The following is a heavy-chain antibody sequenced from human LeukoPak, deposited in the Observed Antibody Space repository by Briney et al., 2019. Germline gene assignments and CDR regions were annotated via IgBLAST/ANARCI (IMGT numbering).Heavy chain of an antibody. CDR2: ISPNSGGT. D-gene: IGHD6-19*01. Sequence: ASVKVSCKASGYTFTGYYMHWVRQAPGQGLEWMGRISPNSGGTNYAQKFQGRVTMTRDTSISTAYMELSRPRFDDTAVYYCARAKGAVDHNWFDPWGQGTLVTVSS. V-gene: IGHV1-2*06. CDR1: GYTFTGYY. J-gene: IGHJ5*02. CDR3: ARAKGAVDHNWFDP.